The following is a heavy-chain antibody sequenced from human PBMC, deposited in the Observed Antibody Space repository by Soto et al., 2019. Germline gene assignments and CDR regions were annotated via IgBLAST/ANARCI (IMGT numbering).Heavy chain of an antibody. CDR2: VSGYNGET. J-gene: IGHJ6*02. Sequence: ASVKVSCKASGYTFTRYGISWVRQAPGQGLEWMGRVSGYNGETNYAQKFKDRVSMTIDTSTGTAYIEFRSLTSDDTAIYYCAKNGQPPYYYYGLDVWG. CDR3: AKNGQPPYYYYGLDV. CDR1: GYTFTRYG. V-gene: IGHV1-18*01. D-gene: IGHD2-8*01.